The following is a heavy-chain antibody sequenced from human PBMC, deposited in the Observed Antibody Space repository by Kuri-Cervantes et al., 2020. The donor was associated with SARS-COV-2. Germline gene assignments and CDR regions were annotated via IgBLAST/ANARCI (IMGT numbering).Heavy chain of an antibody. Sequence: GGSLRLSCAASGFTFSSYAKSWVRQAPGKGLEWVSAISGSGGSTYYADTVKGRFTISRDNSKNTLYLQMNSLRAEDTAVYYCAKDGSITIFGVIPPDDAFDIWGQGTMVTVSS. CDR3: AKDGSITIFGVIPPDDAFDI. CDR1: GFTFSSYA. D-gene: IGHD3-3*01. V-gene: IGHV3-23*01. J-gene: IGHJ3*02. CDR2: ISGSGGST.